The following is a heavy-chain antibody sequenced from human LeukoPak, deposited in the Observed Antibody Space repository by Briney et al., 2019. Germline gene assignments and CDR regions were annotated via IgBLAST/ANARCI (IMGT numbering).Heavy chain of an antibody. D-gene: IGHD5-18*01. J-gene: IGHJ3*01. CDR3: ARNLVHLWNVFDF. CDR1: GFTLSSHW. V-gene: IGHV3-7*01. Sequence: GGSLRLSCAASGFTLSSHWMAWVRQAPGKGLEWVANIRRDGSKANYVDSVKGRFTISRDNAKNSLYLQMSSLRAEDTAVYHCARNLVHLWNVFDFWGLGTMVTVSS. CDR2: IRRDGSKA.